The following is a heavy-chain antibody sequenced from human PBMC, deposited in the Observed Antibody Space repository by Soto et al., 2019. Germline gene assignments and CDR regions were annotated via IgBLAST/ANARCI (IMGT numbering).Heavy chain of an antibody. D-gene: IGHD1-26*01. Sequence: GGSLRLSCAASGFSFKSFGMHWVRQAPGKGLEWVAVIWYDGSNKYYADSVKGRFTISRDNSKNTLYLQMNSLRAEDTAVYYCARDDSGSYWSPFDYWGQGTLVTVSS. J-gene: IGHJ4*02. CDR3: ARDDSGSYWSPFDY. CDR2: IWYDGSNK. V-gene: IGHV3-33*01. CDR1: GFSFKSFG.